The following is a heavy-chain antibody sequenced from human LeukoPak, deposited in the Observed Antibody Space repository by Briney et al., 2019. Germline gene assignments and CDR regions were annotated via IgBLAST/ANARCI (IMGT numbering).Heavy chain of an antibody. D-gene: IGHD4-23*01. CDR2: INPNRGGT. V-gene: IGHV1-2*06. Sequence: ASVKVSCKASGYTFTGYYMHWVGQAPGQGLEWMGRINPNRGGTNYAQKFQGRVTMTRDTSISTAYMELSRLRSDDTAVYYCARLTMVVSPVDYWGQGTLVTVSS. CDR1: GYTFTGYY. J-gene: IGHJ4*02. CDR3: ARLTMVVSPVDY.